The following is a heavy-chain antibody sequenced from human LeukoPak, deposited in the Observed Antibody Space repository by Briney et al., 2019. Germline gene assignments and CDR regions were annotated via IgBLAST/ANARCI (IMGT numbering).Heavy chain of an antibody. Sequence: SETLSLTCIVSGGSLGSSTYYWGWIRQPPGKGLEWVASISYSGSTYYNPSLRSRVTMSVDTSKNQFSLKLNSVTAADTAVYYCARVPTSWLFFDYWGQGTLVTVSS. V-gene: IGHV4-39*01. CDR3: ARVPTSWLFFDY. CDR1: GGSLGSSTYY. D-gene: IGHD3-22*01. CDR2: ISYSGST. J-gene: IGHJ4*02.